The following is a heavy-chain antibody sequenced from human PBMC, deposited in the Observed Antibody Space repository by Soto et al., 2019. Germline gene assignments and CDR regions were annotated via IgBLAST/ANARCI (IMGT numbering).Heavy chain of an antibody. V-gene: IGHV3-30*18. D-gene: IGHD5-18*01. CDR2: ISYDGSNK. Sequence: GGSLRLSCAASGFTFSSYGMHWVRQAPGKGLEWVAVISYDGSNKYYADSVKGRFTISRDNSKNTLYLQMNSLRAEDTAVYYCAKDLRGYSYGNYYYGMDVWGQGTTVTVSS. J-gene: IGHJ6*02. CDR1: GFTFSSYG. CDR3: AKDLRGYSYGNYYYGMDV.